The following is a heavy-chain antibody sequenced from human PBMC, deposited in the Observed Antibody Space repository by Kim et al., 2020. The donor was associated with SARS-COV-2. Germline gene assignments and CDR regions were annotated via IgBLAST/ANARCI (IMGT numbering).Heavy chain of an antibody. J-gene: IGHJ5*02. Sequence: ASVKVSCKASVYTFTDYYIHWVRQAPGQGLEWMGWINPYSGDTNYAQKFQGRVTMTRDTSISTPYVELTSLRSDDTAVYYCARSAHFWSGHYLDLWGQGTLLTVSP. V-gene: IGHV1-2*02. CDR3: ARSAHFWSGHYLDL. CDR2: INPYSGDT. D-gene: IGHD3-3*01. CDR1: VYTFTDYY.